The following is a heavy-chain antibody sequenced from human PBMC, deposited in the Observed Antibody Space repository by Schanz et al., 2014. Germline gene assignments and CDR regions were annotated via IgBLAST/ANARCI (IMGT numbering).Heavy chain of an antibody. V-gene: IGHV4-34*10. Sequence: QLQLQESGPGLVKPSETLSLTCAVYGGPFSGYFWSWIRQSPGKGLQWIGEIHHSGSIIYNPSLRRGVPISMDTSKNQFFLKVTSVTAADTAVYYCARHLVNAYGMDVWGQGTAVTVSS. J-gene: IGHJ6*02. CDR3: ARHLVNAYGMDV. CDR2: IHHSGSI. D-gene: IGHD3-3*02. CDR1: GGPFSGYF.